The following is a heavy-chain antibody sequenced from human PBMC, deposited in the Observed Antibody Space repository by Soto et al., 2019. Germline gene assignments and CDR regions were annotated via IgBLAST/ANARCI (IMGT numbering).Heavy chain of an antibody. CDR2: ISYDGSNK. J-gene: IGHJ3*02. V-gene: IGHV3-30-3*01. CDR1: GFTFSSSA. D-gene: IGHD4-17*01. CDR3: ARDDGDTDAFDI. Sequence: GESLRLSCAASGFTFSSSAMHWFRQAPGKGLNWVALISYDGSNKYYADSVKGRFTISRDNSKNTLYLQMNSLSSEDTAVYYCARDDGDTDAFDIWGQGTMVTVSS.